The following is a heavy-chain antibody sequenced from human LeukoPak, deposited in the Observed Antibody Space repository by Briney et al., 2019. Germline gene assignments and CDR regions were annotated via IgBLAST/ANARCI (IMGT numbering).Heavy chain of an antibody. J-gene: IGHJ5*02. Sequence: GGSLRLSCAGSGFTISSYWMTWVRQAPGKGLEWVANIKQDGSEKYYVDSVKGRFTISRDNAKNSLYLQMNSLRAADTAVYYCGRDRLIGGLDPRGQGTLVTVSS. CDR2: IKQDGSEK. V-gene: IGHV3-7*01. CDR3: GRDRLIGGLDP. CDR1: GFTISSYW. D-gene: IGHD3-3*01.